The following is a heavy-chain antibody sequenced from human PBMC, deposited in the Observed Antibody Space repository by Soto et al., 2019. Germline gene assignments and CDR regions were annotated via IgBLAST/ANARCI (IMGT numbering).Heavy chain of an antibody. CDR3: EVTTGY. CDR2: MSPDSGNT. Sequence: QVQVVQSRAEVKKPGASVRVSCKTSGYTFTDYDINWVRQAAGQGLEYMGWMSPDSGNTGYSQQFQGRVTMTSNTSTSTDYMELSSRTSEDTAVYYCEVTTGYWGQGTMVTVSS. V-gene: IGHV1-8*02. J-gene: IGHJ4*02. CDR1: GYTFTDYD. D-gene: IGHD1-1*01.